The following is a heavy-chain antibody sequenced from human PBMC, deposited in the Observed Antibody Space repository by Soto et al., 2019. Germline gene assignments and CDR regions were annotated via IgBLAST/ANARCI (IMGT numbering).Heavy chain of an antibody. CDR2: TYYRSKWYN. CDR1: GDSVSSNSAA. D-gene: IGHD2-15*01. V-gene: IGHV6-1*01. CDR3: ARAPPGYCSGGSCYSKAFDI. J-gene: IGHJ3*02. Sequence: SQTLSLTCAISGDSVSSNSAAWNWIRQSPSRGLEWLGRTYYRSKWYNDYAVSVKSRITINPDTSKNQFSLQLNSVTPEDTAVYYCARAPPGYCSGGSCYSKAFDIWGQGTMVTVSS.